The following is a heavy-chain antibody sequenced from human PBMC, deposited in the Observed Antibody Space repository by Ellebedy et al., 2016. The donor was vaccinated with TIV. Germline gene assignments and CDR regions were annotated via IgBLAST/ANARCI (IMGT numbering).Heavy chain of an antibody. CDR1: GFTFSSYG. V-gene: IGHV3-33*08. CDR2: IWYDGSNK. Sequence: GGSLRLSXAASGFTFSSYGMHWVRQAPGKGLEWVAVIWYDGSNKYYADSVKGRFTITRDNSKNTLYLQMNSLRAEDTAVYYCARGRVPFDYWGQGTLVTVSS. J-gene: IGHJ4*02. CDR3: ARGRVPFDY.